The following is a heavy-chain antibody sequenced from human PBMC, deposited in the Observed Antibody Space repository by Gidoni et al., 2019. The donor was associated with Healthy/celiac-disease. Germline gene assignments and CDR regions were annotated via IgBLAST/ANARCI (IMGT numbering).Heavy chain of an antibody. J-gene: IGHJ6*02. CDR1: GGSFSGYY. D-gene: IGHD5-18*01. V-gene: IGHV4-34*01. CDR2: INHSGST. Sequence: QVQLQQWGAGLLKPSETLSLTYAVYGGSFSGYYWSWIRQPPGKGLEWIGEINHSGSTNYNPSLKSRVTISVDTSKNQFSLKLSSVTAADTAVYYCARGRDRIQLWLSGYGMDVWGQGTTVTVSS. CDR3: ARGRDRIQLWLSGYGMDV.